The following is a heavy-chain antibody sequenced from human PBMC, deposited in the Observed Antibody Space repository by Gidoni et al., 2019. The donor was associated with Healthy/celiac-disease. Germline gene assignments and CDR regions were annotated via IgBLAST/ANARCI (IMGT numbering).Heavy chain of an antibody. V-gene: IGHV3-33*01. CDR2: IWYDGSNK. Sequence: QVQLVESGGGVVQPGRSLRLSCAASGFTFSSYGMHWVRQAPGKGREWVAVIWYDGSNKYYADSVKGRFTISRDNSKNTLYLQMNSLRAEDTAVYYCARDLYCSSTSCFRYGMDVWGQGTTVTVSS. CDR1: GFTFSSYG. CDR3: ARDLYCSSTSCFRYGMDV. D-gene: IGHD2-2*01. J-gene: IGHJ6*02.